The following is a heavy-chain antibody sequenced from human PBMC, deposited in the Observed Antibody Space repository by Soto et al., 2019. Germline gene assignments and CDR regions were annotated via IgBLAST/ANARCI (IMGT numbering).Heavy chain of an antibody. V-gene: IGHV4-39*01. CDR2: IYYSGST. J-gene: IGHJ5*02. CDR1: GGSISSSSYY. Sequence: QLQLQESGPGLVKPSETLSLTCTVSGGSISSSSYYWGWIRQPPGKGLEWIGNIYYSGSTYYNPALKSRGTISVDTSKNPFSLKLSPVTAADTAVYYCATSGGYSWGQGTLVTVSS. D-gene: IGHD3-10*01. CDR3: ATSGGYS.